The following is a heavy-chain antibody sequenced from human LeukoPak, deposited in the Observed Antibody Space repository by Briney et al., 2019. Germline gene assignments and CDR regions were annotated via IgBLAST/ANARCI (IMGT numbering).Heavy chain of an antibody. Sequence: SETLSLTCTVSGGSISSYYWSWIRQHPGKGLEWIGYIYYSGSTYYSPSLKSRVIISVDTSKKQFSLQLSSLTAADTAVYYCARAPPVIAVAGSAFDIWGQGTVVTVSS. J-gene: IGHJ3*02. D-gene: IGHD6-19*01. V-gene: IGHV4-59*06. CDR1: GGSISSYY. CDR3: ARAPPVIAVAGSAFDI. CDR2: IYYSGST.